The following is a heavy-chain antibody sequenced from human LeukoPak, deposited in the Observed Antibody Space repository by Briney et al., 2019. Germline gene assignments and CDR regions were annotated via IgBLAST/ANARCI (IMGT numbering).Heavy chain of an antibody. D-gene: IGHD2/OR15-2a*01. Sequence: PGGSLRLSCAASGFTFSSYSMNWVRQAPGKGLEWVSSISSSSSYIYYADSVKGRFTISRDNAKNSLYLQMNSLRAEDTAVYYCARGTNGALRVTFFPWRPAHYGMEFWGKGTRAPVS. CDR1: GFTFSSYS. CDR2: ISSSSSYI. CDR3: ARGTNGALRVTFFPWRPAHYGMEF. V-gene: IGHV3-21*01. J-gene: IGHJ6*04.